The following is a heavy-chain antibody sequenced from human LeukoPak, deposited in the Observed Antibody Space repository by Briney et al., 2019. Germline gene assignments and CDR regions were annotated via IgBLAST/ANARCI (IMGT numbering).Heavy chain of an antibody. Sequence: GASVKVSCKASGYTFNGYYIHWVRQAPGQGLEWMGWINPNSGGTNYAQKFQGRVTMTRDTSISTAYMELSRLRSDDTAIFYCATSSGRKSNIDYWGQGTLVTVSS. D-gene: IGHD6-19*01. CDR1: GYTFNGYY. J-gene: IGHJ4*02. CDR2: INPNSGGT. V-gene: IGHV1-2*02. CDR3: ATSSGRKSNIDY.